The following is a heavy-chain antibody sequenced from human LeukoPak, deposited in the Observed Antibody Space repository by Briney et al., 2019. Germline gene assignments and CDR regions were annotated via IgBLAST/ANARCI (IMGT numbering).Heavy chain of an antibody. CDR2: ISGSGGST. CDR3: AKAVYYDSNGYYEFDY. V-gene: IGHV3-23*01. D-gene: IGHD3-22*01. CDR1: GFTFSSYA. J-gene: IGHJ4*02. Sequence: PGGSLRLPCAASGFTFSSYAMSWVRQAPGKGLEWVSAISGSGGSTYYADSVKGRFTISRDNSKNTLYLQMNSLRAEDTAVYYCAKAVYYDSNGYYEFDYWGQGTLVTVSS.